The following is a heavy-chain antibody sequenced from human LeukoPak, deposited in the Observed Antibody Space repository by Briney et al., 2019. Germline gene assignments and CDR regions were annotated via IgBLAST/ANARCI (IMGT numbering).Heavy chain of an antibody. D-gene: IGHD7-27*01. Sequence: SETLSLTCTVSGGSISSYYWSWIRQSPGMELEWIAYIYYSGSTKYNPSLKSRVTISADPSKNQFSLNLNSVTAAGTAVYYCARLRDWGPTLSYWYFDLWGRGTLVTVSS. J-gene: IGHJ2*01. CDR1: GGSISSYY. CDR2: IYYSGST. V-gene: IGHV4-59*01. CDR3: ARLRDWGPTLSYWYFDL.